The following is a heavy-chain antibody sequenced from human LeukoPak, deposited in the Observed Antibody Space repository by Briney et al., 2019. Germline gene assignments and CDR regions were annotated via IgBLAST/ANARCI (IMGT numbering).Heavy chain of an antibody. CDR3: VVGGAGGGYFPN. D-gene: IGHD3-16*01. J-gene: IGHJ1*01. CDR1: DFSFSDST. Sequence: PGGSLRLSCAAFDFSFSDSTMSWVRQAAGKGLEWVAKTKEDGSDEKYVDSVKGRFTISRGNAKNSLYLQMNSLRPEDTAVYFCVVGGAGGGYFPNWGQGSLVIVSS. CDR2: TKEDGSDE. V-gene: IGHV3-7*01.